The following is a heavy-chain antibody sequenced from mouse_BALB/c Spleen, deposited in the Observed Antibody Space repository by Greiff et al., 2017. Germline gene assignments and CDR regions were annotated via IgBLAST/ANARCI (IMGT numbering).Heavy chain of an antibody. CDR3: ARNVITTWAMDY. CDR1: GFTFSSYA. CDR2: ISSGGSYT. Sequence: DVMLVESGGGLVKPGGSLKLSCAASGFTFSSYAMSWVRQTPEKRLEWVATISSGGSYTYYPDSVKGRFTISRDNAKNTLYLQMSSLRSEDTAMYYCARNVITTWAMDYWGQGTSVTVSS. V-gene: IGHV5-9-1*01. J-gene: IGHJ4*01. D-gene: IGHD2-4*01.